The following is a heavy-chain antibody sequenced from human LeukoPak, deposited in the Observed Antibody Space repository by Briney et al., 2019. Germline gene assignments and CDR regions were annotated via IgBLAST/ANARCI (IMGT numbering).Heavy chain of an antibody. CDR2: INPNSGAT. V-gene: IGHV1-2*06. D-gene: IGHD2-21*02. Sequence: ASVKVSCKTSGYTFTGYYIHWMRQAPGQGLEWLGRINPNSGATNYAQKLQGRVTMTTDTSTSTAYMELRSLRSDDTAVYYCARVHIVVVTAIGFDYWGQGTLVTVSS. CDR1: GYTFTGYY. CDR3: ARVHIVVVTAIGFDY. J-gene: IGHJ4*02.